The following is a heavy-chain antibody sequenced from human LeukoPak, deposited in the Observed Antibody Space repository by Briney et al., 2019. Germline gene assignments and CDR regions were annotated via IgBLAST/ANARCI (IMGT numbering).Heavy chain of an antibody. D-gene: IGHD2-15*01. V-gene: IGHV3-23*01. CDR1: GFTFSSYA. Sequence: GGSLRLSCAASGFTFSSYAMSWVRQAPGKGLEWVSALSGSGGSTYYADSVKGRFTISRDNSKNTLYLQMNSLRSEDTAVYYCASEVHRYCSGGSCYFNDWGQGTLVTVSS. J-gene: IGHJ4*02. CDR3: ASEVHRYCSGGSCYFND. CDR2: LSGSGGST.